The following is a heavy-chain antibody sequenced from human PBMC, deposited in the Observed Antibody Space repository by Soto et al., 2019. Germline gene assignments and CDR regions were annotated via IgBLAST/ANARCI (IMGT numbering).Heavy chain of an antibody. Sequence: QVQLVQSGAEVKKPGASVKVSCKASGYTFTSYDINWVRQATGQGLEWMGWMNPNSGNTGYAQKFQGRVTMNRNTSISTAYMELSSLRSEDTAVYYCARVNWNYFYDYYYGMDVWGQGTTVTVSS. J-gene: IGHJ6*02. CDR3: ARVNWNYFYDYYYGMDV. D-gene: IGHD1-7*01. CDR2: MNPNSGNT. V-gene: IGHV1-8*01. CDR1: GYTFTSYD.